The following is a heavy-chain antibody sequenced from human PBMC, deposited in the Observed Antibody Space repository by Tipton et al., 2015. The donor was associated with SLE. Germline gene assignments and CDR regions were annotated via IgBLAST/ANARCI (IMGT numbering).Heavy chain of an antibody. D-gene: IGHD6-19*01. V-gene: IGHV4-38-2*01. Sequence: TLSLTCAVSGYSISSGFHWGWIRQPPGKGLEWIGSLDDSGNTNYNPSLRSRVTMSIDTSKSQFSLKLSSVTAADTAVFYCAKGSGWYKDWGQGTLVTVSS. J-gene: IGHJ4*02. CDR1: GYSISSGFH. CDR2: LDDSGNT. CDR3: AKGSGWYKD.